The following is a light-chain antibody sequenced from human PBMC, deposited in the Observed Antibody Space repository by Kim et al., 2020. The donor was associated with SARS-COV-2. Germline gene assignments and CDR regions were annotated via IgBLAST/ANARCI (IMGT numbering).Light chain of an antibody. J-gene: IGLJ1*01. CDR3: QSYDSSLSAFYV. Sequence: VTISCTGSSSNIGAVYDVHWYQQVPGTAPKLLIYGNSNRPSGVPDRFSGSKSGTSASLAITGLQAEDEADYYCQSYDSSLSAFYVFGTGTKVTVL. V-gene: IGLV1-40*01. CDR2: GNS. CDR1: SSNIGAVYD.